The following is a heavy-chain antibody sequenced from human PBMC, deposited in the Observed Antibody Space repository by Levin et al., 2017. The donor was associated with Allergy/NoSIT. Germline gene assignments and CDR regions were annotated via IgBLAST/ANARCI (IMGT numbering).Heavy chain of an antibody. Sequence: SCAASGFTFSSYAMSWVRQAPGKGLEWVSAISGSGGSTYYADSVKGRFTISRDNSKNTLYLQMNSLRAEDTAVYYCAKGITYYYDSSGFPGFDYWGQGTLVTVSS. CDR1: GFTFSSYA. CDR3: AKGITYYYDSSGFPGFDY. V-gene: IGHV3-23*01. CDR2: ISGSGGST. J-gene: IGHJ4*02. D-gene: IGHD3-22*01.